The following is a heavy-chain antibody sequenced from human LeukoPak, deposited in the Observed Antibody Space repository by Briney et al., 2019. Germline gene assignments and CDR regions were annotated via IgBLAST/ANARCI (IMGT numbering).Heavy chain of an antibody. V-gene: IGHV1-69*05. CDR1: GGTFSSYA. Sequence: GASVKVSCKASGGTFSSYAISWVRQAPGQGLEWMGGIIPSFGTANYAQKVQGRVTITTDESTSTAYMELNSLRSEDTAVYYCARVQYYYDSSGYPRDYYYYYMDVWGKGTTVTVSS. CDR2: IIPSFGTA. D-gene: IGHD3-22*01. CDR3: ARVQYYYDSSGYPRDYYYYYMDV. J-gene: IGHJ6*03.